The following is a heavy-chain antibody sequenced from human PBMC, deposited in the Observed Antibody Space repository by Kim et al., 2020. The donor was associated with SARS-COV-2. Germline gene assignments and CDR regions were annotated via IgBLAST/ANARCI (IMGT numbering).Heavy chain of an antibody. D-gene: IGHD2-2*01. Sequence: GGSLRLSCAASGFTFSSYAMSWVRQAPGKGLEWVSAISGSGGSTYYADSVKGRFTISRDNSKNTLYLQMNSLRAEDTAVYYCAKLPVIVVVPAAFFDYWGQGTLVTVSS. CDR3: AKLPVIVVVPAAFFDY. J-gene: IGHJ4*02. CDR2: ISGSGGST. V-gene: IGHV3-23*01. CDR1: GFTFSSYA.